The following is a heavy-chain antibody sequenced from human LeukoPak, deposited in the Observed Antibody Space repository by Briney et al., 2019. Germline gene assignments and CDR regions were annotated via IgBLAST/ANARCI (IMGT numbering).Heavy chain of an antibody. CDR2: IYSSGST. CDR3: ARALDIVATTPNAFDI. J-gene: IGHJ3*02. CDR1: GGSISSYY. V-gene: IGHV4-4*07. D-gene: IGHD5-12*01. Sequence: SETLSLTCTVSGGSISSYYWSWIRQFAGKGLEWIGRIYSSGSTNYNPSLKSRVTMSVDTSKNQFSLKLSSVTAADTAVYYCARALDIVATTPNAFDIWGQGTMVTVSS.